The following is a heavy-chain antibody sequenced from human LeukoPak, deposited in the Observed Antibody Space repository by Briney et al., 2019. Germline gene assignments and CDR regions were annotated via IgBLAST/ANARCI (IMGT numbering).Heavy chain of an antibody. CDR3: AQSQDYYYDSSGIYPPRF. J-gene: IGHJ4*02. CDR2: IYWDDDK. CDR1: GFSLSTSGVG. V-gene: IGHV2-5*02. Sequence: SDPTLVNPTQTLTLTCTFSGFSLSTSGVGVGWIRQPPGKALEWLALIYWDDDKRYSPSLKSRLTITKDTSKNQVVLTMTNMDPVDTATYYRAQSQDYYYDSSGIYPPRFWGQGTLVTVSS. D-gene: IGHD3-22*01.